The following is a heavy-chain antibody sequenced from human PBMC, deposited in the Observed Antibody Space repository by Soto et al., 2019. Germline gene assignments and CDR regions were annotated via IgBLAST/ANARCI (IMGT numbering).Heavy chain of an antibody. V-gene: IGHV1-46*03. CDR2: SNPSGGST. CDR1: GYTFTSYY. D-gene: IGHD6-6*01. Sequence: QVQLVQSGAEVKKPGASVKVSCKASGYTFTSYYLHWVRQAPGQGLEWMGISNPSGGSTSYAQKFQGRVTMTRDTSTSTVYMELSSLRSEDTAVYYCALEYSSSSDAFDIWGQGTMVTVSS. J-gene: IGHJ3*02. CDR3: ALEYSSSSDAFDI.